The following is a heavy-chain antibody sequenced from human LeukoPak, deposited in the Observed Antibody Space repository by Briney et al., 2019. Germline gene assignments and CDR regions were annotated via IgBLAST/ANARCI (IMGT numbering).Heavy chain of an antibody. CDR2: INPNSGGT. CDR1: GYTFTCYY. D-gene: IGHD7-27*01. Sequence: GASVKVSCKASGYTFTCYYMHWVRQAPGQGLEWMGWINPNSGGTNYAQKFQGRVTMTRDTSISTAYMELSRLRSDDTAVYYCARIWGSPPYYFDYWGQGTLVTVSS. V-gene: IGHV1-2*02. J-gene: IGHJ4*02. CDR3: ARIWGSPPYYFDY.